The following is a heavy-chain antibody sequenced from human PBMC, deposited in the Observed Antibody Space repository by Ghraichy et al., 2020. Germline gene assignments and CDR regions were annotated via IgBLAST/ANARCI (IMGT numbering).Heavy chain of an antibody. V-gene: IGHV3-11*06. Sequence: GSLRLSCAASGFKLSDYYMSWIRQAPGKGLEWVSFINDASTDINYADSVKGRFTISRDNTKNSLYLQMNSLRPEDTAVYYCARDPLTGEFDYWGQGILVTRSP. D-gene: IGHD7-27*01. J-gene: IGHJ4*02. CDR3: ARDPLTGEFDY. CDR2: INDASTDI. CDR1: GFKLSDYY.